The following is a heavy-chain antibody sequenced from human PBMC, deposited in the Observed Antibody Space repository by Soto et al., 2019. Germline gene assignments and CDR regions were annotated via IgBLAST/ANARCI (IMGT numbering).Heavy chain of an antibody. CDR2: VSHSGST. J-gene: IGHJ4*02. CDR3: AREEPASRHHDY. V-gene: IGHV4-34*02. CDR1: GGSFSDYY. Sequence: QVQLQQWGAGLLKPSETLSLTCAGYGGSFSDYYWSWIRQTPEKGLEWIGEVSHSGSTTYNPSLKNRVTIAIDTSKNQFSLTLNSVTAADTAIYFCAREEPASRHHDYWGQGNLVTVSS. D-gene: IGHD1-26*01.